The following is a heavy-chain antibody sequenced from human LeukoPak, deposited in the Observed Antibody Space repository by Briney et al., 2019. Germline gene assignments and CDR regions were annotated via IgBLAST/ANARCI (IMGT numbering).Heavy chain of an antibody. J-gene: IGHJ4*02. Sequence: LETLSLTCTVSGYSISGVYFWGWIRQPPGKGLEWVASIYHSGSTYNNVSLESRVSISIDTSKNQFSLRLSSVTAADTAIYYCATYDNSGYYFAHWGQGSLVTVSS. CDR1: GYSISGVYF. D-gene: IGHD3-22*01. CDR3: ATYDNSGYYFAH. V-gene: IGHV4-38-2*02. CDR2: IYHSGST.